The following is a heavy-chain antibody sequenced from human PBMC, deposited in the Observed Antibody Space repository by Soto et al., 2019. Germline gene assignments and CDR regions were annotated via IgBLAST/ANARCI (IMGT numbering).Heavy chain of an antibody. CDR2: IIPIFGTA. J-gene: IGHJ4*02. V-gene: IGHV1-69*01. D-gene: IGHD3-22*01. Sequence: QVQLVQSGAEVKKPGSSVKVSCKASGGTFSRYAIRWVRQAPGQGLEWMGGIIPIFGTANYAQKFQGRVTMTAAEATSTAYMEMSSRRSEDTAVYYCARVAYPRWIYDSSGYYYDDYWGQGTLVTVSS. CDR1: GGTFSRYA. CDR3: ARVAYPRWIYDSSGYYYDDY.